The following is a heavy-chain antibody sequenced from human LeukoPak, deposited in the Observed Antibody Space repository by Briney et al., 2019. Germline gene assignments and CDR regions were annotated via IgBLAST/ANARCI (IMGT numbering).Heavy chain of an antibody. J-gene: IGHJ4*02. D-gene: IGHD5-24*01. V-gene: IGHV4-38-2*01. CDR2: IYHSGST. CDR1: GYSISSGYY. Sequence: TSETLSLTCAVSGYSISSGYYWGWIRQPPGKGLEWIGSIYHSGSTYYNPSLKSRVTISVDTSKNQFSLKLSSVTAADTAVYYCARHGLVEMALDYWGQGTLVTVSS. CDR3: ARHGLVEMALDY.